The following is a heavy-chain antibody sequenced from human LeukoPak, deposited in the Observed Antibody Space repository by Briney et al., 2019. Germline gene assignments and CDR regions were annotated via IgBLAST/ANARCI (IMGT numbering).Heavy chain of an antibody. V-gene: IGHV4-59*01. J-gene: IGHJ4*02. CDR3: ARASGIAVAGADY. CDR1: GDSISSYY. D-gene: IGHD6-19*01. CDR2: IYYSGST. Sequence: PSETLSLTCTVSGDSISSYYWSWIRQPPGKGLEWIGYIYYSGSTNYNPSLKSRVTISVDTSKNQFSLKLSSVTAADTAVYYCARASGIAVAGADYWGQGTLVTVSS.